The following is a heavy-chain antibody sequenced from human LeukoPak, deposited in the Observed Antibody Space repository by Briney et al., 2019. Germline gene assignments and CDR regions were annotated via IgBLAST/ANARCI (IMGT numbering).Heavy chain of an antibody. Sequence: GESLKISCKASGYSFPSYWISWVRQMPGKGLEYIGRIDPSDSHSNYSPSFQGHVTISADKSITTAYLQWSSLRASDTAIYYCARQGFNWNYRDYWGQGTLVTVSS. CDR1: GYSFPSYW. D-gene: IGHD1-7*01. CDR2: IDPSDSHS. CDR3: ARQGFNWNYRDY. J-gene: IGHJ4*02. V-gene: IGHV5-10-1*01.